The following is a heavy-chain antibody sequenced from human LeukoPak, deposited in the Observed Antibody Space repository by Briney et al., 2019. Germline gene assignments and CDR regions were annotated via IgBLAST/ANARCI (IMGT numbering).Heavy chain of an antibody. V-gene: IGHV3-23*01. D-gene: IGHD1-26*01. J-gene: IGHJ1*01. CDR3: AADGIVSRFQH. CDR2: ISGSGDST. CDR1: GFTFSFYG. Sequence: GGSLRLSCVASGFTFSFYGMAWVRQAPGKGLEWVSSISGSGDSTYYADSVKGRFTISRDNSKNTVYLQMNSLRAEDTAVYYCAADGIVSRFQHWGQGTLVTVSS.